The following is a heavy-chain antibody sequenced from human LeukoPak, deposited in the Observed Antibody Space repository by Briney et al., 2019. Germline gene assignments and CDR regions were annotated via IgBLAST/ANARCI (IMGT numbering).Heavy chain of an antibody. Sequence: GASLRLSCAASGFTFSSYAMSWVRQAPGKGLEWVSAISGSGGSTYYADSVKGRFTISRDNSKNMLYLQMNSLRAEDTAVYYCAESQYSRDGGFDYWGQGTLVTVSS. J-gene: IGHJ4*02. CDR3: AESQYSRDGGFDY. V-gene: IGHV3-23*01. D-gene: IGHD2-15*01. CDR1: GFTFSSYA. CDR2: ISGSGGST.